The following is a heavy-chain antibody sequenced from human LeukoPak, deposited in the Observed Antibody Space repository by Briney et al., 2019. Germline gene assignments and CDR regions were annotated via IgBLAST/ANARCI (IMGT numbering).Heavy chain of an antibody. CDR1: GGSISSSSYY. CDR3: ARSDNYDFWSGPKNASRFDP. J-gene: IGHJ5*02. CDR2: IYYSGST. Sequence: SETLSLTCTVSGGSISSSSYYWGWIRQPPGKGLEWIGSIYYSGSTYYNPSLKSRVTISVDTSKNQFSLKLSSVTAADTAVYYCARSDNYDFWSGPKNASRFDPWGQGTLVTVSS. V-gene: IGHV4-39*01. D-gene: IGHD3-3*01.